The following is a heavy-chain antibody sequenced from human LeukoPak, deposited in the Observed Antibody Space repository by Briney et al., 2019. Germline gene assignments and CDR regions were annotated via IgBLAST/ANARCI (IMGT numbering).Heavy chain of an antibody. CDR2: ISCSGSTI. D-gene: IGHD3-16*01. CDR3: ARGGDKRLARDWFDP. CDR1: GFTFSDYY. Sequence: GGSLRLSCAASGFTFSDYYMSWIRQAPGKGLEWVSYISCSGSTIYYADSVKGRFTISRDNAQNSLYLQMNSLRAEDTAVYYCARGGDKRLARDWFDPWGEGTVVTVSS. J-gene: IGHJ5*02. V-gene: IGHV3-11*01.